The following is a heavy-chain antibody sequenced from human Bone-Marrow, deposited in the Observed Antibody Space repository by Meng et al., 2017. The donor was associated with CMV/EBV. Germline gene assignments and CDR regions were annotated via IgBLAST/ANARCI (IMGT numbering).Heavy chain of an antibody. CDR2: INHSGST. V-gene: IGHV4-34*01. CDR3: PYGRYYYYYGMDV. D-gene: IGHD1-14*01. J-gene: IGHJ6*02. CDR1: GGSFSGYY. Sequence: SETLSLTCAAYGGSFSGYYWSWIRQPPGKGLEWIGEINHSGSTNYNPSLKSRVTISVDTSKNQFSLKLSSVTAADTAVYYCPYGRYYYYYGMDVWGQGTTVTVSS.